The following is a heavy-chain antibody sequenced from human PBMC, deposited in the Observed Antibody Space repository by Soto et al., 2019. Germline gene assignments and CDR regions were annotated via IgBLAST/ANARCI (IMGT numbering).Heavy chain of an antibody. CDR3: AREDPYDFWSGYYYYYYYGMDV. V-gene: IGHV3-30-3*01. J-gene: IGHJ6*02. Sequence: GGSLRLSCAASGFTFSSYAMHWVRQAPGKGLEWVAVISYDGSNKYYADSVKGRFTISRDNSKNTLYLQMNSLRAEDTAVYYCAREDPYDFWSGYYYYYYYGMDVWGQGTTVTVPS. CDR1: GFTFSSYA. CDR2: ISYDGSNK. D-gene: IGHD3-3*01.